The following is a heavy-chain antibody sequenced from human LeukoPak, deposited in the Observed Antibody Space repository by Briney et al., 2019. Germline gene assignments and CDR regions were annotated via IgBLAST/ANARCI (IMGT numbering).Heavy chain of an antibody. CDR2: IWYDGSNK. J-gene: IGHJ6*03. D-gene: IGHD3-10*01. V-gene: IGHV3-33*06. CDR1: GFTFSSYG. CDR3: AKAYGSGSYYPYYYYYYMDV. Sequence: GGSLRLSCAASGFTFSSYGMHWVRQAPGKGLEWVAVIWYDGSNKYYADSVKGRFTISRDNSNNTLYLQMNSLRAEDTAVYYCAKAYGSGSYYPYYYYYYMDVWGKGTTVTVSS.